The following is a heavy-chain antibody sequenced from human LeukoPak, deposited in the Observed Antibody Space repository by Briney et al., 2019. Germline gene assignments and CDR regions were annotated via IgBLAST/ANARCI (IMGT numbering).Heavy chain of an antibody. CDR3: AKVQRWELLGYFDY. D-gene: IGHD1-26*01. CDR1: GFTFSSYG. Sequence: GGSLRLSCAASGFTFSSYGMHWVRQAPGKGLEWVAVIPYDGSNKYYADSVKGRFTISRDNSKNTLYLQMNSLRAEDTAVYYCAKVQRWELLGYFDYWGQGTLVTVSS. V-gene: IGHV3-30*18. J-gene: IGHJ4*02. CDR2: IPYDGSNK.